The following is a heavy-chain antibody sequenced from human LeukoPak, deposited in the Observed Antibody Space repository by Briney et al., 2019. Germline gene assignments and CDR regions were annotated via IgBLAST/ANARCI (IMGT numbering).Heavy chain of an antibody. Sequence: GASVKVSCKASGYTFTSYGISWVRQAPGQGLEWMGWISAYNGNTNYAQKLQGRVTMTTDTSTSTAYMELRSLRSDDTAVYYCARDEVDRTYDFWSGYYPFDYWGQGTLVTVSS. J-gene: IGHJ4*02. D-gene: IGHD3-3*01. CDR1: GYTFTSYG. V-gene: IGHV1-18*01. CDR2: ISAYNGNT. CDR3: ARDEVDRTYDFWSGYYPFDY.